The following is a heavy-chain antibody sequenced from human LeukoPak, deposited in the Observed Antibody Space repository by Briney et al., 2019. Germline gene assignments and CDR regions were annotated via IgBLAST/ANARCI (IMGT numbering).Heavy chain of an antibody. Sequence: SETLSLTCTVSGGSISSGDYYWGWIRQPPGKGLEWIGYIYYSGSTYYNPSLKSRVTISVDTSKNQFSLKLSSVTAADTAVYYCARNTIVPSDYFDYWGQGTLVTVSS. J-gene: IGHJ4*02. CDR1: GGSISSGDYY. D-gene: IGHD2-2*01. V-gene: IGHV4-30-4*01. CDR3: ARNTIVPSDYFDY. CDR2: IYYSGST.